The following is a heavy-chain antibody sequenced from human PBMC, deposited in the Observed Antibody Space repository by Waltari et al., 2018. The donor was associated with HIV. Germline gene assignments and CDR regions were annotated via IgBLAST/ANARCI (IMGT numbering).Heavy chain of an antibody. J-gene: IGHJ1*01. CDR3: MKIRESGGWLEYFQD. V-gene: IGHV3-64D*06. CDR1: AFPFSNFA. CDR2: TGASGINT. D-gene: IGHD6-19*01. Sequence: EVTLVTYGERFVTPGGSLRLSSSASAFPFSNFALHWVRQAPGRGLQLVSATGASGINTYYADSVEGRLSISREYSKNSLYLQMRSLRPYDSAIYYCMKIRESGGWLEYFQDWGQG.